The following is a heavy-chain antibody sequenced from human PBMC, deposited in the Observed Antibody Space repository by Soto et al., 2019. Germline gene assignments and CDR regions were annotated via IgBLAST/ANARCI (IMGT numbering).Heavy chain of an antibody. Sequence: QVQLVESGGGVVQPGRSLRLSCAASGFTFSSYALHWVRQAPGKGLEWVAVISYDGNNKYYAGSVKGRFTISRDNSKNTLYLQMTSLRAEDTAVYYCARAGCDGGSCYTLVGLRYGMDVWGQGTTVTVSS. D-gene: IGHD2-15*01. CDR1: GFTFSSYA. V-gene: IGHV3-30-3*01. CDR3: ARAGCDGGSCYTLVGLRYGMDV. CDR2: ISYDGNNK. J-gene: IGHJ6*02.